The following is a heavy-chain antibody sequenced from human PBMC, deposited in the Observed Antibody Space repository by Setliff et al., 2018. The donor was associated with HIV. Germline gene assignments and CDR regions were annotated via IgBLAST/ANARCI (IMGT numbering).Heavy chain of an antibody. Sequence: ASVKVSCKASGFTFTTYYMHWVRQAPGQGLEWMGIINPSGGSTTYAQKFQGRVTMTRDTSTSTMYLQVDSLTAEDTAVYYCARDRGLGSSSPGRYYYVDVWGKGTTVTVSS. J-gene: IGHJ6*03. CDR2: INPSGGST. CDR1: GFTFTTYY. CDR3: ARDRGLGSSSPGRYYYVDV. D-gene: IGHD6-13*01. V-gene: IGHV1-46*01.